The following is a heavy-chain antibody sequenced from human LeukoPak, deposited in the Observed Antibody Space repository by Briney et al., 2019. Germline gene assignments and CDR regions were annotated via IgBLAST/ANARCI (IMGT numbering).Heavy chain of an antibody. Sequence: GGSLRLSCAASGFTFSSYAMSWARQAPGKGLERVSAISGSGGSTYYADSVKGRFTISRDNSKNTLYLQMNSLRAEDTAVYYCAKETGDLLWFARSLYYFDYWGQGTLVTVSS. D-gene: IGHD3-10*01. CDR1: GFTFSSYA. CDR3: AKETGDLLWFARSLYYFDY. V-gene: IGHV3-23*01. CDR2: ISGSGGST. J-gene: IGHJ4*02.